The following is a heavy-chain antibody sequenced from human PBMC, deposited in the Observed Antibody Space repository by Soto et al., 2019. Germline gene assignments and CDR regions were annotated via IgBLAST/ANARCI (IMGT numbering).Heavy chain of an antibody. CDR1: GFTFSSYG. V-gene: IGHV3-30*18. CDR3: AKGNDYDFWSGYEYGMDV. CDR2: ISYDGSNK. Sequence: RRLSCAASGFTFSSYGMHWVRQAPGKGLEWVAVISYDGSNKYYADSVKGRFTISRDNSKNTLYLQMNSLRAEDAAVYYCAKGNDYDFWSGYEYGMDVWGQGTTVTVSS. D-gene: IGHD3-3*01. J-gene: IGHJ6*02.